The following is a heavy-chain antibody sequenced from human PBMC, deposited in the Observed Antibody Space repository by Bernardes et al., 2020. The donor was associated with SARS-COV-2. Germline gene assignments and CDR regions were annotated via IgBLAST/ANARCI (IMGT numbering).Heavy chain of an antibody. CDR3: ARGGYSDSSGSRDAFNV. V-gene: IGHV4-61*02. D-gene: IGHD3-22*01. CDR2: VYTSGIT. CDR1: GGSISSGSYY. Sequence: SETLSLTCTVSGGSISSGSYYWTWIRQPAGKGLEWIGRVYTSGITNYNPSLKSRVTISVDTSKNQFSLRLSSVTAADTAMYYCARGGYSDSSGSRDAFNVWGQGTMVTVSS. J-gene: IGHJ3*01.